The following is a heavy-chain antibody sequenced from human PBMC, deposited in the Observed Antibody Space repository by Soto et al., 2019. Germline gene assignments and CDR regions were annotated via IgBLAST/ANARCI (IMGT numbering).Heavy chain of an antibody. Sequence: GASVKVSCKASGYTFTNYGLTWVRQAPGQGLEWMGWISAYDGNTNYVKKFRGRVTMTTDTPTSTAYMELRSLRSDDTAVYYCATRSPAFDYWGQGTLVTVSS. J-gene: IGHJ4*02. CDR3: ATRSPAFDY. V-gene: IGHV1-18*01. CDR2: ISAYDGNT. CDR1: GYTFTNYG.